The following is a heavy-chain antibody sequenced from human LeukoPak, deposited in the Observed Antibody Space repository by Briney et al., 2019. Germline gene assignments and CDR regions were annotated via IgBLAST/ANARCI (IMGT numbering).Heavy chain of an antibody. CDR1: GFTLSDYY. V-gene: IGHV3-11*01. J-gene: IGHJ4*02. CDR2: ISTSGSTI. D-gene: IGHD4-11*01. Sequence: PGGSLSLSCAASGFTLSDYYMSWIRQAPGKGLAWLSYISTSGSTINYADSVKGRFTISRDNAKNLVYLQMNSLRDEDTAVYYCARDYSEYFDYWGQGTLVTVSS. CDR3: ARDYSEYFDY.